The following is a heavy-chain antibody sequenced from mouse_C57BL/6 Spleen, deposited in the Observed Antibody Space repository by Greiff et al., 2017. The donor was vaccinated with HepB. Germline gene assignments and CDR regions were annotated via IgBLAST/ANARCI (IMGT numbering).Heavy chain of an antibody. D-gene: IGHD1-1*01. CDR2: ISSGGSYT. CDR3: ARHDYYGSSLYYYAMDY. J-gene: IGHJ4*01. Sequence: DVMLVESGGDLVKPGGSLKLSCAASGFTFSSYGMSWVRQTPDKRLEWVATISSGGSYTYYPDSVKGRFTISRDNAKNTLYLQMSSLKSEDTAMYYCARHDYYGSSLYYYAMDYWGQGTSVTVSS. CDR1: GFTFSSYG. V-gene: IGHV5-6*02.